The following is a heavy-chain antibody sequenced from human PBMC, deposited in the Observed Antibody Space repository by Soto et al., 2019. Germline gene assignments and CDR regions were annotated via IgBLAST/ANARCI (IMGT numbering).Heavy chain of an antibody. CDR3: ARHCSSWYFDY. D-gene: IGHD6-13*01. Sequence: QLQLQESGPGLVKPSETLSLTCTVSGGSISSSSYYWGWIRQPPGKGLEWIGSIYYSRSTYYNPCLKSRGTISVDTSKNQFSLKLSSVTAADTAVYYCARHCSSWYFDYWGQGTLVTVSS. CDR1: GGSISSSSYY. J-gene: IGHJ4*02. V-gene: IGHV4-39*01. CDR2: IYYSRST.